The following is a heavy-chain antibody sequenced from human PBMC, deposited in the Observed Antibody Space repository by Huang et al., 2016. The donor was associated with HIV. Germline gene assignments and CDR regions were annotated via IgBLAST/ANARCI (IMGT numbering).Heavy chain of an antibody. D-gene: IGHD6-13*01. Sequence: QVQLVQSGSELKKPGASVKVSCKASGYTFTNYAMNWVRQAPGQGLEWMGGINTGRFVFSLDTSVSTADLKISSLKAEDTAMYYCARGFSSWPNSDYWGQGTLVTVSS. CDR3: ARGFSSWPNSDY. V-gene: IGHV7-4-1*02. CDR1: GYTFTNYA. J-gene: IGHJ4*02. CDR2: IN.